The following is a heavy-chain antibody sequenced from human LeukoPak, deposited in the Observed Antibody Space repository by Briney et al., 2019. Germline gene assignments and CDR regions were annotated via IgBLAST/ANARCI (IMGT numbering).Heavy chain of an antibody. CDR3: ARHGKTLGRKMTTVTTVDY. Sequence: SETLSLTCAVYGGSFSGYYWSWIRQPPGKGLEWIGYIYYSGSTNYNPSLKSRVTISVDTSKNQFSLKLSSVTAADTAVYYCARHGKTLGRKMTTVTTVDYWGQGTLVTVSS. D-gene: IGHD4-17*01. J-gene: IGHJ4*02. CDR2: IYYSGST. CDR1: GGSFSGYY. V-gene: IGHV4-59*08.